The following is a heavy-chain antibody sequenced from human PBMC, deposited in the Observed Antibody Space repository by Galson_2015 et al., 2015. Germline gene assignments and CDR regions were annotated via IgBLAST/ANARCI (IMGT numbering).Heavy chain of an antibody. CDR3: ARSLGLGPYYYYGMDV. V-gene: IGHV1-2*04. CDR2: INPNSGGT. D-gene: IGHD3-10*01. Sequence: SVKVSCKASGYTFTGYYMHWVRQAPGQGLEWMGWINPNSGGTNYAQKFQGWVTMTRDTSISTAYMELSRLRSDDTAVYYCARSLGLGPYYYYGMDVWGQGTTVTVSS. J-gene: IGHJ6*02. CDR1: GYTFTGYY.